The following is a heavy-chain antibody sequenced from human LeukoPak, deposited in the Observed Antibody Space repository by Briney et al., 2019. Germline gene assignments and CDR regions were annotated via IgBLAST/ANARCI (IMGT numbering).Heavy chain of an antibody. V-gene: IGHV4-34*01. CDR2: INHSGST. Sequence: PSETLSLTCAVYGGSFSGYYWSWIRQPPGKGLEWIGEINHSGSTNYNPSLKSRVTISVDTSKNQFSLKLSSVTAADTAVYYCARGSLWFGHSYFDYWGQGTLVTVSS. D-gene: IGHD3-10*01. CDR1: GGSFSGYY. J-gene: IGHJ4*02. CDR3: ARGSLWFGHSYFDY.